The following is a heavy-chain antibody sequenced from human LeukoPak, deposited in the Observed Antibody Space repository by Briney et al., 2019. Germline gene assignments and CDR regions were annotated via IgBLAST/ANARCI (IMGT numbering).Heavy chain of an antibody. Sequence: GGSLRLSCAASGFTFSTYDMYWVLHAPAKGLEYVSAISGSGVNTYYANSVKGRFTISRDNSKNTLYLQLGSLRAEDMAVYYCARDSSLGMDWGQGTLVTVSA. D-gene: IGHD1-26*01. CDR2: ISGSGVNT. J-gene: IGHJ4*02. CDR1: GFTFSTYD. CDR3: ARDSSLGMD. V-gene: IGHV3-64*01.